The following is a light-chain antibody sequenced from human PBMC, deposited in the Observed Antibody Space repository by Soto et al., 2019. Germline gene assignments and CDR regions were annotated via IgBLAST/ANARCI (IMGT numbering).Light chain of an antibody. CDR2: NVG. Sequence: QSALTQPASVSGFPGQSITFSCSGTSSDVGGHNGVSWYQQSPGKAPKLMIYNVGNRPSGVSNRFSGSKSGNTASLTISGLQADDEADYYCSSYRSGSTIFGGGTKLTVL. CDR1: SSDVGGHNG. J-gene: IGLJ2*01. V-gene: IGLV2-14*01. CDR3: SSYRSGSTI.